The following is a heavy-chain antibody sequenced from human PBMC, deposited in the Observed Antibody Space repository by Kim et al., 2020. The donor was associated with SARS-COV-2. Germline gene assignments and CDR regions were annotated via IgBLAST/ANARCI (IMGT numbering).Heavy chain of an antibody. D-gene: IGHD4-17*01. V-gene: IGHV1-69*01. J-gene: IGHJ4*02. CDR3: AREGPSTVTSLFNY. Sequence: AQKFQGRVTITADESTSTAYMELSSLRSEDTAVYYCAREGPSTVTSLFNYWGQGALVTVSS.